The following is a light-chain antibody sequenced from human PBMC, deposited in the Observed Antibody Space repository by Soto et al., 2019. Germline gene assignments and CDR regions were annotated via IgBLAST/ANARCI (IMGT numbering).Light chain of an antibody. CDR2: GAS. Sequence: TVMTLSPATLSVSPGERDTLTCRASQSVSSDLAWYQQKPGQAPRLLIYGASTRATGIPARFSGSGSGTEFTLTISSLQSEDFAVYYCQHYNYWPYTFDQGT. V-gene: IGKV3-15*01. CDR3: QHYNYWPYT. CDR1: QSVSSD. J-gene: IGKJ2*01.